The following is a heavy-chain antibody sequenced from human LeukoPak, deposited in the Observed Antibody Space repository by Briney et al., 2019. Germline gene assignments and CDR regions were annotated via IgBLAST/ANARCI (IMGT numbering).Heavy chain of an antibody. CDR2: IIPIFGTA. J-gene: IGHJ6*03. V-gene: IGHV1-69*05. D-gene: IGHD2-15*01. Sequence: ASVKVSCKSSGGTFSSYAISWVRQATGQGLEWMGGIIPIFGTANYAQKFQGRVTITTDESTSAAYMELSSLRSEDRAVYYCARRGWNYYYMDVWGKGTTVTVS. CDR1: GGTFSSYA. CDR3: ARRGWNYYYMDV.